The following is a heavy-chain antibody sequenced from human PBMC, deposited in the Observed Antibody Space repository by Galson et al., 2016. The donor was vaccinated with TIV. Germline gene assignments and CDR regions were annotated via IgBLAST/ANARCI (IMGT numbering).Heavy chain of an antibody. CDR1: GFTFSTDA. D-gene: IGHD2-21*02. V-gene: IGHV3-30*15. Sequence: SLRLSCAASGFTFSTDAMHWVRQAPGKGLEWVADISYDGNNKYYADSVRGRFTISRDNSKNTLDLQMSSLRAEDTAVYYCARQTGCGGDCYYFDFWGQGTLVTVSS. CDR2: ISYDGNNK. J-gene: IGHJ4*02. CDR3: ARQTGCGGDCYYFDF.